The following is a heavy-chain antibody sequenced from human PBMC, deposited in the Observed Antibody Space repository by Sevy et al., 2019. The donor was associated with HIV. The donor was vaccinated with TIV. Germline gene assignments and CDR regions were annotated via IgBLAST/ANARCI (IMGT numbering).Heavy chain of an antibody. CDR2: INPNSGGT. J-gene: IGHJ6*02. V-gene: IGHV1-2*02. D-gene: IGHD5-12*01. Sequence: ASVKVSCKASGYTFTGYYMHWVRQAPGQGLEWMGWINPNSGGTNYAQKFQGRVTMTRDTSISTAYMELSRLRSDDTAVYYCARETLYSGYDNRYYYYGMDVWGQGTTVTVSS. CDR3: ARETLYSGYDNRYYYYGMDV. CDR1: GYTFTGYY.